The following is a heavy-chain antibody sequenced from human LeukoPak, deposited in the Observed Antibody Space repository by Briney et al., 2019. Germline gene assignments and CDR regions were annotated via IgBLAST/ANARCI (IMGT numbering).Heavy chain of an antibody. J-gene: IGHJ5*02. CDR2: IYYSGST. CDR3: ARGELNAGIFAAP. D-gene: IGHD1-7*01. CDR1: GVTTSSSY. V-gene: IGHV4-59*01. Sequence: PSGTLCLTCTASGVTTSSSYLSWIRQAPGKGLEWIGYIYYSGSTKYNPSLWRRATISVDTSKNLFSLNLSSVTAADTAVYYCARGELNAGIFAAPWGQGTLVTVSS.